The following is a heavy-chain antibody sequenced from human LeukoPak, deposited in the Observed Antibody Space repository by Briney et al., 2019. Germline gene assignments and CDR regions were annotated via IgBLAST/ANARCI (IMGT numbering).Heavy chain of an antibody. V-gene: IGHV4-39*01. Sequence: SETLSLTCTVSGGSISSYYWGWIRQPPGKGLECIGSIYYSGSTYYNPSLKSRLSISIDTSKNQFSLRLSSVTAADTAVYYCARHRISAAPDYFDYWGQGTLVTVSS. CDR2: IYYSGST. D-gene: IGHD6-13*01. CDR3: ARHRISAAPDYFDY. CDR1: GGSISSYY. J-gene: IGHJ4*02.